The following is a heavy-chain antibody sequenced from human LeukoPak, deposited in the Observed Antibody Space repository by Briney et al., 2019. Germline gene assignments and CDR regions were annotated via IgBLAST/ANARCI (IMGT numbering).Heavy chain of an antibody. D-gene: IGHD3-22*01. J-gene: IGHJ3*02. CDR3: ARRANSGFDAFDI. CDR1: GFTVSSNY. CDR2: IYSGGST. Sequence: GGSLRLSCAASGFTVSSNYMSWVRQAPGKGLEWVSVIYSGGSTYYADSVKGRFTISRDNSKNTLYLQMNSLRAEDTAVYYCARRANSGFDAFDIWGQGTMVTVSS. V-gene: IGHV3-53*01.